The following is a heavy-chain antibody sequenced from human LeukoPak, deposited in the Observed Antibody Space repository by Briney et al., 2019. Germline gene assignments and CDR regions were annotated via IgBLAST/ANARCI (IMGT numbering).Heavy chain of an antibody. V-gene: IGHV3-13*01. D-gene: IGHD2-15*01. CDR1: GFTFSNYY. CDR2: FHTPGNT. CDR3: ARASCSARSCCERVSGLDV. J-gene: IGHJ6*02. Sequence: GGSLRLSCTASGFTFSNYYMHWIRQATGKGLEWVSAFHTPGNTHYSASVRGRFTISRDNAENSFYLQMNSLRAGDTAVYFCARASCSARSCCERVSGLDVWGPGITVTVSS.